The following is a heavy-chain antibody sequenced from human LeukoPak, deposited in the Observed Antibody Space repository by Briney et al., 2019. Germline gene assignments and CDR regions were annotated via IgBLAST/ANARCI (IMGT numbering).Heavy chain of an antibody. D-gene: IGHD3-3*01. J-gene: IGHJ2*01. V-gene: IGHV4-59*01. Sequence: KPSGTLSLTCAVSGGSISSDYWSWIRQPPGKGLEWIGYIYYSGSTNYNPSLKSRVTISIDTSKNQFSLKLSSVTAADTAVYYCARGDYDFWSGSIKVLDWYFDLWGRGTLVTVSS. CDR2: IYYSGST. CDR3: ARGDYDFWSGSIKVLDWYFDL. CDR1: GGSISSDY.